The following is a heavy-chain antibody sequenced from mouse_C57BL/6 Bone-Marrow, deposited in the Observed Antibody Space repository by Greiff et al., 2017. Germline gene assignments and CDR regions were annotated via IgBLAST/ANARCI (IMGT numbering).Heavy chain of an antibody. CDR1: GFSLTSSG. V-gene: IGHV2-4*01. J-gene: IGHJ4*01. CDR3: AKKEGLVLRHGARDY. D-gene: IGHD1-2*01. CDR2: IWSGGST. Sequence: VQLQQSGPGLVQPSQSLSITCTVSGFSLTSSGVHWVRQPPGKGLEWLGVIWSGGSTDYNAAFISRLSLSTDNSKSQVFFKMNSLRTDDTAIYYFAKKEGLVLRHGARDYWGQGTSVTVSS.